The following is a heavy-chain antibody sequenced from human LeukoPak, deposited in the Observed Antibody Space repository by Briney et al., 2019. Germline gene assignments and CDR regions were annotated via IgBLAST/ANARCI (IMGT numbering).Heavy chain of an antibody. Sequence: GGSLRLSCAASGFTFSSYEMNWVRQAPGKGLEWVPSISCSGSTIYYADSVKGRFIISRDNAKNSLYLQMNSLRAEDTAVYYCARGLTYYDFWSGSYPFWGQGTLVTVSS. D-gene: IGHD3-3*01. V-gene: IGHV3-48*03. CDR1: GFTFSSYE. CDR3: ARGLTYYDFWSGSYPF. CDR2: ISCSGSTI. J-gene: IGHJ4*02.